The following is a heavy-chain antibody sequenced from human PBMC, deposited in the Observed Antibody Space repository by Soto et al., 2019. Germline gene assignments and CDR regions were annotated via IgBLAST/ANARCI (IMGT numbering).Heavy chain of an antibody. CDR2: ISYDGSNK. CDR1: GFTFSSYA. Sequence: GGSLRLSCAASGFTFSSYAMHWVRQAPGKGLEWVAVISYDGSNKYYADSVKGRFTISRDNSKNTLYLQMNSLRAEDTAVYYCARPLWKDDYNWGYFDLWGRGTLVTVSS. D-gene: IGHD4-4*01. J-gene: IGHJ2*01. V-gene: IGHV3-30-3*01. CDR3: ARPLWKDDYNWGYFDL.